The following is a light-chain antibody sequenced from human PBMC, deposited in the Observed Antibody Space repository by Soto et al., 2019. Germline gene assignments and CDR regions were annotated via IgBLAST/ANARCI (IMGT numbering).Light chain of an antibody. V-gene: IGKV3-11*01. CDR3: QQRSNWPLT. CDR2: DAS. J-gene: IGKJ4*01. CDR1: QSVSID. Sequence: EIVMTQSPDTLSVSPGERATLSCRASQSVSIDLAWYQQTPGQAPSLLIYDASNRATGIPARFSGSGSGTDFTLTISSLEPEDFAIYYCQQRSNWPLTFGGGTKVDIK.